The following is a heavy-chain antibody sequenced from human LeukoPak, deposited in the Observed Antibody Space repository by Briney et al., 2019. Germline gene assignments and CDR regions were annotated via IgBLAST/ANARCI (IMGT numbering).Heavy chain of an antibody. CDR3: ARSILTTDPNWFDP. CDR2: IRYDGSSK. J-gene: IGHJ5*02. CDR1: GFIFSSYG. Sequence: PGGSLRLSCAASGFIFSSYGMHWVRQAPGKGLEWVAFIRYDGSSKYYADSVKGRFTISRDNSKNTLYLQMNSLRAEGTAVYYCARSILTTDPNWFDPWGQGTLVTVSS. D-gene: IGHD3-9*01. V-gene: IGHV3-30*02.